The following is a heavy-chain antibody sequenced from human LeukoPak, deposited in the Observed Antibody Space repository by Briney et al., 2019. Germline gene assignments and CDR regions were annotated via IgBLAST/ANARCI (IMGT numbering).Heavy chain of an antibody. D-gene: IGHD3-16*01. J-gene: IGHJ6*02. V-gene: IGHV4-34*01. CDR3: AKGLGPYYYYYYGMDV. CDR1: GGSFSGYY. Sequence: NPSETLSLTCAVYGGSFSGYYWSWIRQPPGKGLEWIGEINHSGSTNYNPSLKSRVTISVDTSKNQFSLKLSSVTAEDTAVYYCAKGLGPYYYYYYGMDVWGQGTTVTVSS. CDR2: INHSGST.